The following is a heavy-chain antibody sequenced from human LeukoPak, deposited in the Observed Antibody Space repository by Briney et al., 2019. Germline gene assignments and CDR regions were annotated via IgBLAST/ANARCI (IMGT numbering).Heavy chain of an antibody. D-gene: IGHD2-15*01. J-gene: IGHJ4*02. V-gene: IGHV4-38-2*01. Sequence: PSETLSLTCAVSGYSISSGYYWGWIRQPPGKGLEWIGNIYHSGSTYYNPSLKSRVTITVDTSKNQFSLKLSSVTAADTAVYYCAKPGELGYCSGGSCLAYDYWGQGTLVTASS. CDR3: AKPGELGYCSGGSCLAYDY. CDR2: IYHSGST. CDR1: GYSISSGYY.